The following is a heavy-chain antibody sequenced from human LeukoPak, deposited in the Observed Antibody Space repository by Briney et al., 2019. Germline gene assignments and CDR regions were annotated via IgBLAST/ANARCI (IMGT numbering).Heavy chain of an antibody. J-gene: IGHJ4*02. V-gene: IGHV1-18*01. CDR3: ARGGDGFSSSWYYFDY. D-gene: IGHD6-13*01. Sequence: ASVKVSCKASGYTFTSYGISWVRQAPGQGLEWMGWISAYNGNTNYAQKLQGRVTMTTDTSPSTAYMELRSLRSDDTAVYYCARGGDGFSSSWYYFDYWGQGTLVTVSS. CDR2: ISAYNGNT. CDR1: GYTFTSYG.